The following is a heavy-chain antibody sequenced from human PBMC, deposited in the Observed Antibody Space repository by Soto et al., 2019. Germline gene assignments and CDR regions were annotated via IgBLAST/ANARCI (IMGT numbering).Heavy chain of an antibody. CDR2: IFWDDDK. V-gene: IGHV2-5*02. D-gene: IGHD5-12*01. J-gene: IGHJ4*02. CDR3: AHRSRGYAYYFDQ. CDR1: GFSLSTRGVG. Sequence: QITLKESGPTLVIPTQPLTLICSFSGFSLSTRGVGVGWIRQPPGKALEWLALIFWDDDKWYSPSLRSRLTITEDTSKDQVVLTMPNMDPVDTATYYCAHRSRGYAYYFDQWGQGTLVTVSS.